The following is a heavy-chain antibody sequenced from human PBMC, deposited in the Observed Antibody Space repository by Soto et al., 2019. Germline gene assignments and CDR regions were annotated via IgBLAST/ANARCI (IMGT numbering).Heavy chain of an antibody. CDR2: IIPILGIA. CDR3: ARGGGYCSSTSCRSFDY. CDR1: GGTFSSYT. D-gene: IGHD2-2*01. V-gene: IGHV1-69*02. Sequence: QVQLVQSGAEVKKPGSSVKVSCKASGGTFSSYTISWVRQAPGQGLEWMGRIIPILGIANYAQKFQGRVTITADQSTSKAYMERSSLRSEDTAVYYCARGGGYCSSTSCRSFDYWGQVTLVTVSS. J-gene: IGHJ4*02.